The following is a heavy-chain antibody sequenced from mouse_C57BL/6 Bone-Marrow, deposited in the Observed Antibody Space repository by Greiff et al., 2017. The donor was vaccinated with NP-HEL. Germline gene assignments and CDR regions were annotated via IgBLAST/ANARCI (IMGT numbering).Heavy chain of an antibody. D-gene: IGHD2-4*01. J-gene: IGHJ2*01. V-gene: IGHV1-55*01. Sequence: QVHVKQPGAELVKPGASVKMSCKASGYTFTSYWITWVKQRPGQGLEWIGDIYPGSGSTNYNEKFKSKATLTVDTSSSTAYMQLSSLTSEDSAVYYCALYDYDPFDYWGQGTTLTVSS. CDR1: GYTFTSYW. CDR2: IYPGSGST. CDR3: ALYDYDPFDY.